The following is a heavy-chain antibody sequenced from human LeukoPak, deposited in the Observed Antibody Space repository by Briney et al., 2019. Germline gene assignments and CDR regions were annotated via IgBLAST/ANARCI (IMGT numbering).Heavy chain of an antibody. CDR2: ISSSRRYM. CDR3: ARDPARVVYNDAFDI. J-gene: IGHJ3*02. CDR1: GSTFSSYT. Sequence: GGSLRLSCAASGSTFSSYTMNWVRQAPGKGLEWVSSISSSRRYMYHAYSVKGRFTISRDNAKNILYLQMNSLRAEDTAVYYCARDPARVVYNDAFDIWGQGTMVTVSS. D-gene: IGHD3-10*01. V-gene: IGHV3-21*01.